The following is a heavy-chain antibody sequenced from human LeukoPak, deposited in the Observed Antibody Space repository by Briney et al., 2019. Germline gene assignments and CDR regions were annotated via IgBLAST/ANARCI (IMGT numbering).Heavy chain of an antibody. CDR1: GFTFDMSM. CDR3: ATGGAPGGRFEN. V-gene: IGHV3-7*01. CDR2: MKEDGTEI. Sequence: GGSLRLSCVVSGFTFDMSMMTWVRQAPGKGPEWVAKMKEDGTEIFYAGSVDGRFTISRDNSKNSLYLQMNSLRVGDTAVYYCATGGAPGGRFENWGQGTLVTVSS. J-gene: IGHJ4*02. D-gene: IGHD3-16*01.